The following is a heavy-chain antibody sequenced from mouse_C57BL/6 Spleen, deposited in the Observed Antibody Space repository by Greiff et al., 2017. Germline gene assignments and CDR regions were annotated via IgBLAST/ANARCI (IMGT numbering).Heavy chain of an antibody. Sequence: VQLQQSGAELVRPGASVTLSCKASGYTFTDYEMHWVKQTPVHGLEWIGAIDPETGGTAYNQKFKGKAILTADKSSSTAYLELRSLTSEDSAVYYCTRVTMVTTGARDYGGQGTSVTVSS. D-gene: IGHD2-2*01. J-gene: IGHJ4*01. CDR2: IDPETGGT. CDR1: GYTFTDYE. V-gene: IGHV1-15*01. CDR3: TRVTMVTTGARDY.